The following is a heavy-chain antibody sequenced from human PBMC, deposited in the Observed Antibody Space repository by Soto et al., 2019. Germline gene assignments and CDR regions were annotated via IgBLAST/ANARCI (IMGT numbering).Heavy chain of an antibody. D-gene: IGHD3-10*01. CDR1: GGSITSYY. V-gene: IGHV4-59*03. CDR2: IYYSGGT. J-gene: IGHJ4*01. CDR3: AGGTMGAGYFDF. Sequence: SETLSLTCTVSGGSITSYYWSWIRQPPGKGLEWIGHIYYSGGTTYNPSLKSRVTISVDTSKNQFSLKLSSVTAADTAVYYCAGGTMGAGYFDFWGHGTLVTVSS.